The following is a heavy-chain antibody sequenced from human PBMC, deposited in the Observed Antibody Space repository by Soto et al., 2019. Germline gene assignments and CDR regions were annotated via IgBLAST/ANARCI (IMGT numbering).Heavy chain of an antibody. CDR2: ISYDGSNK. J-gene: IGHJ5*02. V-gene: IGHV3-30*18. D-gene: IGHD3-10*01. Sequence: PGGSLRLSCAASGFTFSSYGMHWVRQAPGKGLEWVAVISYDGSNKYYADSVKGRFTISRDNSKYTLYLQMNSLRAEDTALYYCAKDSPIWFGSINWFDPWGQGTLVTVSS. CDR3: AKDSPIWFGSINWFDP. CDR1: GFTFSSYG.